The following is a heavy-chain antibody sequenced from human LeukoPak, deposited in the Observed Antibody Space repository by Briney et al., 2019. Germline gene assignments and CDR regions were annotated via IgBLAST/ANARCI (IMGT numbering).Heavy chain of an antibody. CDR2: IDPSDSYT. Sequence: RGESLRISCKGSGYSFTSYWISWVRQMPGKGLEWMGRIDPSDSYTNYSPSSQGHVTISADKSISTAYLQWSSLKASDTAMYYCARPSYGYSSGWYTVDYWGQGTLVTVSS. V-gene: IGHV5-10-1*01. D-gene: IGHD6-19*01. J-gene: IGHJ4*02. CDR3: ARPSYGYSSGWYTVDY. CDR1: GYSFTSYW.